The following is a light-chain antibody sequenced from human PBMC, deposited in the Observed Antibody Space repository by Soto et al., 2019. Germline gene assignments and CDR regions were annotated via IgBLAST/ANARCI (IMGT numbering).Light chain of an antibody. J-gene: IGKJ1*01. CDR2: DAS. Sequence: DIQMTQSPSTLSASVGDRVTITCRASQSISNWLARYQQKPGKAPTLLIYDASYLERGVPLRFSGSGSGTEFTLTISSLQPDDLATYYCQQYNSFWTFGQGTKVEI. V-gene: IGKV1-5*01. CDR3: QQYNSFWT. CDR1: QSISNW.